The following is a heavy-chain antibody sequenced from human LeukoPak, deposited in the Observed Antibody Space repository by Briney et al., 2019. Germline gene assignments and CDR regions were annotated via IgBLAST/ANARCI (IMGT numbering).Heavy chain of an antibody. J-gene: IGHJ3*02. CDR2: ISWNSGSI. Sequence: PGGSLRLSCAASGFTFDDYAMHWVRQAPGKSLEWVSGISWNSGSIGYADSVKGRFTISRDNAKNSLYLQMNSLRAEDTALYYCAKALGASDAFDIWGQGTMVTVSS. CDR3: AKALGASDAFDI. D-gene: IGHD3-16*01. V-gene: IGHV3-9*01. CDR1: GFTFDDYA.